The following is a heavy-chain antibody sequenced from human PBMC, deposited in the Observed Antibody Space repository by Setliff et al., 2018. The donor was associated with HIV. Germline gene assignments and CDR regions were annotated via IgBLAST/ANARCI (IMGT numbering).Heavy chain of an antibody. V-gene: IGHV4-4*07. J-gene: IGHJ2*01. CDR3: ARLPRTTVVVGNWYFDL. CDR2: IYTTGITNFNP. Sequence: PSETLSLTCTVSGGSISSYYWSWIRQPAGKGLEWVGRIYTTGITNFNPNYNPSLKSRVTMSTDTSKNQFSLKLTSVTAADTAVYYCARLPRTTVVVGNWYFDLWGRGTLVTVSS. D-gene: IGHD4-17*01. CDR1: GGSISSYY.